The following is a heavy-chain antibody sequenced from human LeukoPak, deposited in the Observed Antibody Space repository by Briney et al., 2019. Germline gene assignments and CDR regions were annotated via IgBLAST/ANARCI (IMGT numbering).Heavy chain of an antibody. CDR1: GFTFSSYA. D-gene: IGHD2-2*01. Sequence: GGSLRLSCAASGFTFSSYAMSWVRQTPGKGLEWVSAISGSGGSTYYADSVKGRFTISRDNSKNTLYLQMNSLRAEDTAVYYCATYSSSNGREFQYWGQGTLVTVSS. V-gene: IGHV3-23*01. J-gene: IGHJ1*01. CDR2: ISGSGGST. CDR3: ATYSSSNGREFQY.